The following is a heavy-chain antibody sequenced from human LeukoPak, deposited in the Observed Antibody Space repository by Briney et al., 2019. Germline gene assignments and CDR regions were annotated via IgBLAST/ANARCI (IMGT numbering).Heavy chain of an antibody. Sequence: GGSLRLSCAASGFTFSTYWMTWVRQAPGKGPEWVANIKQDGSDKYYVDSVKGRFTISRDNAKNSLYLQMNSLRAEDTAVYYCARAPNWNDVYLSWFDPWGQGTLVTVSS. CDR3: ARAPNWNDVYLSWFDP. J-gene: IGHJ5*02. CDR1: GFTFSTYW. V-gene: IGHV3-7*01. D-gene: IGHD1-1*01. CDR2: IKQDGSDK.